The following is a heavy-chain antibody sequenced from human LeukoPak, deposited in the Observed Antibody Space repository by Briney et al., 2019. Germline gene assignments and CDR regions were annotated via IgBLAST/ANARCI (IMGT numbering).Heavy chain of an antibody. J-gene: IGHJ6*03. Sequence: ASVKVSCKASGYTFTSYGISWVRQAPGQGLEWMGWISAYNGNTNYAQKLQGRVTMTTDTSTSTAYMELRSLRSDDTAVYYCARGVPLRFLEWLSHYYYYYYMDVWGKGTTVTVSS. V-gene: IGHV1-18*01. D-gene: IGHD3-3*01. CDR1: GYTFTSYG. CDR3: ARGVPLRFLEWLSHYYYYYYMDV. CDR2: ISAYNGNT.